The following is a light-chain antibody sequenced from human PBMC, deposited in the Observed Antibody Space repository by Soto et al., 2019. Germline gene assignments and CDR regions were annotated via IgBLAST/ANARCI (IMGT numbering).Light chain of an antibody. V-gene: IGKV3-11*01. CDR2: DAS. CDR3: QVRTNWSIA. Sequence: EFVLTQSPATLSLSPGERATLSCRASQSVSSYLAWYQQKPGQAPRLLIYDASNRATGIPARFSGTGSGTDFTLTTNNLEPEDFAVYYCQVRTNWSIAFGRGTRLEIK. J-gene: IGKJ5*01. CDR1: QSVSSY.